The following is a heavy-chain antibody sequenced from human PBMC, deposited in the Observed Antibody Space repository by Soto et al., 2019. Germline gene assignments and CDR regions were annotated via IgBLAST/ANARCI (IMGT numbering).Heavy chain of an antibody. D-gene: IGHD1-7*01. Sequence: PSETLSLTCTVSGGSISSGGYYWSWIRQHPGKGLEWIGYIYYSGSTYYNPSLKSRVTISVDTSKNQFSLKLSSVTAADTAVYYCARGGQLELRIGDWFDPWGQGTLVTVSS. V-gene: IGHV4-31*03. CDR3: ARGGQLELRIGDWFDP. J-gene: IGHJ5*02. CDR1: GGSISSGGYY. CDR2: IYYSGST.